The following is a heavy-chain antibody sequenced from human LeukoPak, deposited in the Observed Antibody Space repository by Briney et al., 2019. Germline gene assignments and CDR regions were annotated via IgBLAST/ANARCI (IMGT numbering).Heavy chain of an antibody. J-gene: IGHJ4*02. Sequence: GGSLRLSCAASGFTFSNSWVSWVRQAPGKGLEWVASIKQDGSEKYYVDSVKGRFTISRDNAKNSLYLQMNSLRGEDTAVYYCARDWRPSYWGQGTLVTVSS. CDR2: IKQDGSEK. CDR3: ARDWRPSY. CDR1: GFTFSNSW. V-gene: IGHV3-7*05.